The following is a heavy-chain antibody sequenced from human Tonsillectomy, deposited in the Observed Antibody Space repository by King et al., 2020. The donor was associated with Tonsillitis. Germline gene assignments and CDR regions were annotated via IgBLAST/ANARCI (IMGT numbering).Heavy chain of an antibody. D-gene: IGHD3-9*01. CDR3: VFYLSGYPN. V-gene: IGHV3-72*01. CDR1: GVISSDHD. J-gene: IGHJ4*02. CDR2: IRNKAHEDAI. Sequence: VQLVESGGDLVQPAGSLRLYCAVSGVISSDHDMDWVRQAPGKGREGVGRIRNKAHEDAIQYAASLKGRFTISRDDSRDSLYLQMNNLKTDYTAIYYCVFYLSGYPNWGQGTLVTVSS.